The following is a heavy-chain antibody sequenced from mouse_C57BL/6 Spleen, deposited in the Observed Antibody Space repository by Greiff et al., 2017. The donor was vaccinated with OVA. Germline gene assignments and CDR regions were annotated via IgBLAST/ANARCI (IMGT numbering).Heavy chain of an antibody. Sequence: DVKLVESGGDLVKPGGSLKLSCAASGFTFSSYGMSWVRQTPDKRLEWVATISSGGSYTYYPDSVKGRFTISRDNAKNTLYLQMSSLKSEDTAMYYCARLGAFDYGSSYWFDYWGQGTLVTVSA. V-gene: IGHV5-6*02. D-gene: IGHD1-1*01. CDR3: ARLGAFDYGSSYWFDY. CDR1: GFTFSSYG. J-gene: IGHJ3*01. CDR2: ISSGGSYT.